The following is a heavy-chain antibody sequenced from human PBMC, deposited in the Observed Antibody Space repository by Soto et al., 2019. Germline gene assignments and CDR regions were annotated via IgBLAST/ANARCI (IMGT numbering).Heavy chain of an antibody. CDR3: AKAGFSSGWSPSYFDY. CDR1: GFTFSSYA. J-gene: IGHJ4*02. V-gene: IGHV3-23*01. Sequence: EVQLLESGGGLVQPGRSLRLSCAASGFTFSSYAMNWVRQAPGKGLEWVSAMSGTGGSTYYADSVKGRFTISRDNSKNTRYLQMNSLRVEDTAVFYCAKAGFSSGWSPSYFDYRGQGTLVTVSS. CDR2: MSGTGGST. D-gene: IGHD6-19*01.